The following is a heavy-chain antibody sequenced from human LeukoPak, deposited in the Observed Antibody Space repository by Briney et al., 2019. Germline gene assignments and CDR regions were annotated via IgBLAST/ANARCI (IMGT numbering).Heavy chain of an antibody. D-gene: IGHD2-2*01. J-gene: IGHJ4*02. Sequence: RPGGSLRLSCAASGFTFSSYGMHWVRQAPGKGLEWVAFIHYDGSNEYYADSVKGRFTISRDDSRNTLYLQMNSLRAEDTALYYCAKNHRDAGDYWGQGTLVTVSS. CDR1: GFTFSSYG. V-gene: IGHV3-30*02. CDR2: IHYDGSNE. CDR3: AKNHRDAGDY.